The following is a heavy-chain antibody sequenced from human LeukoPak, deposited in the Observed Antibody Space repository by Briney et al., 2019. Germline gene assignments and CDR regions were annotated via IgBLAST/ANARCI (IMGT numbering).Heavy chain of an antibody. Sequence: SETLSLTCTVSGGSISSYYWSWIRQPPGKGLEWIGYIYYSGSTNYNPSLKSRVTISVDTSKNQFSLKVNPVTAADTAVYYCARVAYGSGSRLIDCWGQGTLVTVSS. CDR1: GGSISSYY. D-gene: IGHD3-10*01. CDR3: ARVAYGSGSRLIDC. V-gene: IGHV4-59*01. J-gene: IGHJ4*02. CDR2: IYYSGST.